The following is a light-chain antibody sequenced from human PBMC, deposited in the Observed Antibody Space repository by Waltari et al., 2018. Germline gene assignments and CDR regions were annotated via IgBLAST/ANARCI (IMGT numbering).Light chain of an antibody. Sequence: DIQMTQSPSSLSASVGDRVPITCRAGQSISSYLNWYQQNPGTAPKLLIYAASTLQSGVPSRFSGSGSGTDFTLTISSLQPEDFSTYYCQQSYRAPHTFGAGTKVDIK. CDR1: QSISSY. CDR2: AAS. V-gene: IGKV1-39*01. CDR3: QQSYRAPHT. J-gene: IGKJ4*01.